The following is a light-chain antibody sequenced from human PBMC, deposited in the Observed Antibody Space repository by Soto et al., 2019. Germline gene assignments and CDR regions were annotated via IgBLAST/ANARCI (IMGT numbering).Light chain of an antibody. CDR2: DAS. Sequence: IQLTQSPSTLSAYVGDRVTITCRASQSISSWLAWYQQKPGKAPKLLIYDASSLESGVPSRFSGSGSGTEFTLTISSLQPDDFATYYCQQYNSYLWTFGQGTKV. CDR3: QQYNSYLWT. CDR1: QSISSW. J-gene: IGKJ1*01. V-gene: IGKV1-5*01.